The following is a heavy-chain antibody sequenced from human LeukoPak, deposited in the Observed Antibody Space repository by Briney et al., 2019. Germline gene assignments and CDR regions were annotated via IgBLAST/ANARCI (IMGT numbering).Heavy chain of an antibody. J-gene: IGHJ3*02. D-gene: IGHD5-24*01. CDR2: IIPIFGTA. CDR3: ARERWPYAFDI. Sequence: GASVKVSCKASGGTFISYAISWVRQAPGQGLEWMGGIIPIFGTANYAQKFQGRVTITADESTSTAYMELSSLRSEDTAVYYCARERWPYAFDIWGQGTMVTVSS. V-gene: IGHV1-69*13. CDR1: GGTFISYA.